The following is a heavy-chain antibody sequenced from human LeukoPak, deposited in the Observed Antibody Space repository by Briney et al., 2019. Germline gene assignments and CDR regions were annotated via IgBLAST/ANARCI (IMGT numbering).Heavy chain of an antibody. J-gene: IGHJ4*02. CDR3: ARGFGEFGPFDN. Sequence: SETLSLTCSVSDYSISSGYYWGWIRQPPGRGLEWIGDIYENGKFYYNPSLKSRVTISVDTSKNQFSLKLSSVTAADTAIYYCARGFGEFGPFDNWGQGTLVTVSS. CDR1: DYSISSGYY. CDR2: IYENGKF. V-gene: IGHV4-38-2*02. D-gene: IGHD3-10*01.